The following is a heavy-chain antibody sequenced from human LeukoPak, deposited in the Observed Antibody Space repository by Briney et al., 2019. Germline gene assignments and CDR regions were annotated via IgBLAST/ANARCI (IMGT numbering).Heavy chain of an antibody. CDR2: INPNSGGT. CDR3: ARALFRIVVVPKSPVPLGY. J-gene: IGHJ4*02. CDR1: GYTFTGYY. Sequence: ASVKVSFKASGYTFTGYYMHWVRQAPGQGLEWMGWINPNSGGTNYAQKFQGRVTMTRDTSISTAYMELSRLRSDDTAVYYCARALFRIVVVPKSPVPLGYWGQGTLVTVSS. D-gene: IGHD3-22*01. V-gene: IGHV1-2*02.